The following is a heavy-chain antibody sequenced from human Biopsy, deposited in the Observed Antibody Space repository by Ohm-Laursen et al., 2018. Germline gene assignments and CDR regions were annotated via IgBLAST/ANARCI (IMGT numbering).Heavy chain of an antibody. CDR1: GYSFTSYY. V-gene: IGHV1-69*13. D-gene: IGHD1-26*01. Sequence: ASAKVSCKASGYSFTSYYMHWVRQAPGQGLEWMGGIIPMFGTANYAQLFQGRVTITADESTSTSYMELSSLTSEDTSIYYCARGPHSGSHSCFDYWGRRTLVTVSS. CDR2: IIPMFGTA. J-gene: IGHJ4*02. CDR3: ARGPHSGSHSCFDY.